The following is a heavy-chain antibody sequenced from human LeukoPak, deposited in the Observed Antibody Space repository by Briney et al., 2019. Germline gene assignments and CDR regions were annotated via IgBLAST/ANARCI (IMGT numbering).Heavy chain of an antibody. D-gene: IGHD2-2*01. J-gene: IGHJ3*02. CDR2: IYYSGST. Sequence: SETLSLTRTVSGGSISSSSYYWSWIRQPPGKGLECIGYIYYSGSTNYNPSLKSRVTISVDTSKNQFSLKLSSVTAADTAVYYCARELGQYCSSTSCYGYAFDIWGQGTMVTVSS. V-gene: IGHV4-61*01. CDR3: ARELGQYCSSTSCYGYAFDI. CDR1: GGSISSSSYY.